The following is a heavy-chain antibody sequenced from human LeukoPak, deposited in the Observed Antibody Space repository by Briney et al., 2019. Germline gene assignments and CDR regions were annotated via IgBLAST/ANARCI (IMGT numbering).Heavy chain of an antibody. V-gene: IGHV3-23*01. CDR2: ISGSGGST. Sequence: PGGSLRLSCAASGFTFSSYAMSWVRQAPGKGLEWVSAISGSGGSTYYADSVKGRFTISRDNSKNTLYLQMNSLRAEDTAVYYCAKPYDSSGYPSDAFDIWGQGTMVTVSS. CDR3: AKPYDSSGYPSDAFDI. CDR1: GFTFSSYA. D-gene: IGHD3-22*01. J-gene: IGHJ3*02.